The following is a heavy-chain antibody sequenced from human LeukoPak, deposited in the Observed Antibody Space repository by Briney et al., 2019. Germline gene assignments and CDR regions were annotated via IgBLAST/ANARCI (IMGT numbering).Heavy chain of an antibody. CDR2: INPNSGGT. CDR3: ARTPFSTGWDTDYFDY. V-gene: IGHV1-2*02. D-gene: IGHD6-19*01. Sequence: ASVKVSCKAPGYTFTGYYMYWVRQAPGQGLEWMGWINPNSGGTNYAQKFQGRVTMTRDTSISTAYMELSRLRSDDTAVYYCARTPFSTGWDTDYFDYWGQGTLVTVSS. J-gene: IGHJ4*02. CDR1: GYTFTGYY.